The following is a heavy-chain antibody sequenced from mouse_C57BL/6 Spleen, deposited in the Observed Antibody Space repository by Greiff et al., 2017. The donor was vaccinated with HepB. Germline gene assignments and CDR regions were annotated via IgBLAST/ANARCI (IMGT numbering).Heavy chain of an antibody. CDR1: GYTFTSYW. D-gene: IGHD1-2*01. CDR2: IDPYDSYT. Sequence: QVQLQQPGAELVKPGASVKLSCKASGYTFTSYWMQWVKQRPGQGLEWIGEIDPYDSYTNYNQKFKGKATLTVDTSSSTAYMQLSSLTSEDSAVYYCARGEHYPNYWGQGTTLTVSS. V-gene: IGHV1-50*01. CDR3: ARGEHYPNY. J-gene: IGHJ2*01.